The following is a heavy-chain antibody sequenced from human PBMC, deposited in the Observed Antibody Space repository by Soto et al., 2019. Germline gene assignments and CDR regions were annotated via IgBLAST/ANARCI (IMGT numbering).Heavy chain of an antibody. CDR1: GYTFTVYY. V-gene: IGHV1-2*02. CDR3: ARDLAKGGGSAGFDY. D-gene: IGHD1-26*01. J-gene: IGHJ4*02. CDR2: INPKSGGT. Sequence: QVQLVQSGAEVKKPGASVNVSCKASGYTFTVYYMHCVRQAPGQGLEWMGWINPKSGGTMYPQKLQGRVTMTWDTSISTAYMALTRLRSDDTAVYYCARDLAKGGGSAGFDYWGQGTLVTVSS.